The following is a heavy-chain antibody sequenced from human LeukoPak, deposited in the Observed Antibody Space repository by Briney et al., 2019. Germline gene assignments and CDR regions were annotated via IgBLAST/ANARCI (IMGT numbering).Heavy chain of an antibody. J-gene: IGHJ4*02. CDR1: GFSLSTRGVG. CDR2: IYWNDDK. Sequence: SGPTLVNPTQTLTLTCTFSGFSLSTRGVGVGWIRQPPGKALEWLSLIYWNDDKRYSPSLKSRLTITKDASKNQVVLTMTNMDPVDTATYYCAHRNDFWSGYLGYYFDYWGQGTLVTVSS. D-gene: IGHD3-3*01. CDR3: AHRNDFWSGYLGYYFDY. V-gene: IGHV2-5*01.